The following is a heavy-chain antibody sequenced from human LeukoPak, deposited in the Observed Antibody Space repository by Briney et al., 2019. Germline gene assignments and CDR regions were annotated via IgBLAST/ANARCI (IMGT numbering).Heavy chain of an antibody. CDR3: ARAVESDYDILTGYLKYYYYGMDV. D-gene: IGHD3-9*01. J-gene: IGHJ6*02. CDR1: GDSISSGGYY. Sequence: SETLSLTCTVSGDSISSGGYYWSWIRQHPGKGLEWIGYIYYSGSTYYNPPLKSRVTISVDTSKNQFSLKLSSVTAADTAVYYCARAVESDYDILTGYLKYYYYGMDVWGQGTTVTVSS. V-gene: IGHV4-31*03. CDR2: IYYSGST.